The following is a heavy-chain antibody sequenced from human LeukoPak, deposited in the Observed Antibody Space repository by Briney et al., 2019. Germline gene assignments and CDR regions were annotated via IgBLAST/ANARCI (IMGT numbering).Heavy chain of an antibody. Sequence: GGSLRLSCEASGFTFSSYEMNWVRQAPGKGLEWVSYMSSSGHTIYYADSVKGRFTISRDNAKNSLYLQMNSLRAEDTAVYYCAREDYDSSGYDYWGQGTLVTVSS. CDR1: GFTFSSYE. J-gene: IGHJ4*02. D-gene: IGHD3-22*01. V-gene: IGHV3-48*03. CDR3: AREDYDSSGYDY. CDR2: MSSSGHTI.